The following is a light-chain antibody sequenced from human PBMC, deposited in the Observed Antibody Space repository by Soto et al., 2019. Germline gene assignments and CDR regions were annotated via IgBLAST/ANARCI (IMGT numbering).Light chain of an antibody. CDR1: SSDVGGYNY. J-gene: IGLJ1*01. CDR3: SSYTSSTTYV. Sequence: QSVLTQPASVSGSPGQSITISCTGTSSDVGGYNYVSWYQQHPGKAPKLMIYEVSNRPSGVSNRFSGSKSGNTASLTISGLRAEAEADYYCSSYTSSTTYVFGTGTKGTVL. V-gene: IGLV2-14*01. CDR2: EVS.